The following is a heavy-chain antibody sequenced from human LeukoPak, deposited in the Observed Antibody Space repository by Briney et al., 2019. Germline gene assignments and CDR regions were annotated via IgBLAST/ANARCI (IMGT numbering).Heavy chain of an antibody. D-gene: IGHD3-22*01. CDR1: GGSFSGYY. Sequence: KPSETLSLTCAVYGGSFSGYYWSWIRQPPGKGLEWIGEINHSGSTNYNPSLKSRVTISVDTSKNQFSLRLRSVTAADTAMYYCAREAYYYDISGYYPSEIDYWGQGTLVTVSS. V-gene: IGHV4-34*01. CDR3: AREAYYYDISGYYPSEIDY. J-gene: IGHJ4*02. CDR2: INHSGST.